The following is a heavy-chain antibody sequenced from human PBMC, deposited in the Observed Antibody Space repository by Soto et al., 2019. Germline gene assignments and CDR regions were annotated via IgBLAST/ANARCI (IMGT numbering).Heavy chain of an antibody. J-gene: IGHJ4*02. CDR2: IYYSGST. CDR3: ARGGTTGLAY. D-gene: IGHD1-1*01. CDR1: GGSISSSRYY. V-gene: IGHV4-39*01. Sequence: SETLSLTCTVSGGSISSSRYYWGWIRQPPGKGLEWIGRIYYSGSTYYNPSLKSRVTISVDTSKNQFSLKLSSVTAADTAVYYCARGGTTGLAYWGQGTLVTVSS.